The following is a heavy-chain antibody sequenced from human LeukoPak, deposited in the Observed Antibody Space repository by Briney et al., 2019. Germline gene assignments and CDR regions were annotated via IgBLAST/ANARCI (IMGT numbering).Heavy chain of an antibody. Sequence: WIGYIYYSGSTYYNPSLKSRVTISVDTSKNQFSLKLSSVTAADTAVYYCARDNPVRNWFDPWGQGTLVTVSS. V-gene: IGHV4-31*02. J-gene: IGHJ5*02. D-gene: IGHD1-14*01. CDR3: ARDNPVRNWFDP. CDR2: IYYSGST.